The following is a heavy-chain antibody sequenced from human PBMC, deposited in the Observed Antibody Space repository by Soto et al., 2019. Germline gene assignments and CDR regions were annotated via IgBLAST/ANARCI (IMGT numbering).Heavy chain of an antibody. CDR3: TSDRYPRFYHGSGSYPYS. J-gene: IGHJ5*02. D-gene: IGHD3-10*01. CDR2: IKTDGSET. CDR1: GFTFSSFW. V-gene: IGHV3-7*03. Sequence: GGSLRLSCAASGFTFSSFWMSWVRQAPGKGLEWVANIKTDGSETHYVDSVKGRFTISRDNPKTSLFLQMNSLRVEDTAVYFCTSDRYPRFYHGSGSYPYSWGRGTPVTVSS.